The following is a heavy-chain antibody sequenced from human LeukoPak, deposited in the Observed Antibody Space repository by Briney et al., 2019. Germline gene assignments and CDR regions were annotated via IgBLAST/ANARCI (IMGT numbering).Heavy chain of an antibody. CDR2: ISYDGSNK. J-gene: IGHJ6*02. Sequence: PGGSLRLSCAASGFTFSNYGMHWVRQAPGKGLEWVAVISYDGSNKYYADSVKGRFTISRDNSKNTLYLQMNSLRAEDTAVYYCAKDWGSRWDPDNYGMEVWGQGTTVTVSS. CDR3: AKDWGSRWDPDNYGMEV. V-gene: IGHV3-30*18. D-gene: IGHD6-13*01. CDR1: GFTFSNYG.